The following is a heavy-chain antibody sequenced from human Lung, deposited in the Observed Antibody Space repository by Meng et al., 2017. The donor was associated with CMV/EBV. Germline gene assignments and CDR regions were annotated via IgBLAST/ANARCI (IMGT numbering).Heavy chain of an antibody. Sequence: GESLKISCAASGFPFRSYAMHWVRQAPGKGLEWVAVVSHHGRNKYYADSVKGRFTISRDNSKNTLYLHMNSLRAEDSAVFYCARARATGTDTSSPDSWAQGTLVTVSS. CDR2: VSHHGRNK. V-gene: IGHV3-30*04. D-gene: IGHD6-13*01. CDR3: ARARATGTDTSSPDS. CDR1: GFPFRSYA. J-gene: IGHJ4*02.